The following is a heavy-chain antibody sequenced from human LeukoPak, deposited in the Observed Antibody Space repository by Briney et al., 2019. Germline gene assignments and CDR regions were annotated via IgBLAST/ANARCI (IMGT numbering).Heavy chain of an antibody. CDR3: ARDRGTYYYDSSGYSGIDY. CDR1: GFTFSDYY. Sequence: GGSLRLSCAASGFTFSDYYMSWIRQAPGKGLEWVSYISSSGSTIYYADSVKGRFTISRDNAKNSLYLQMNSLRAEDTAVYYCARDRGTYYYDSSGYSGIDYWGQGTLVTVSS. J-gene: IGHJ4*02. D-gene: IGHD3-22*01. V-gene: IGHV3-11*04. CDR2: ISSSGSTI.